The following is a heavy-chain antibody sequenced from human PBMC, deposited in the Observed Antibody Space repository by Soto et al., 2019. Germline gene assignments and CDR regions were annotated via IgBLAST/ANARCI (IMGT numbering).Heavy chain of an antibody. CDR3: ARLPDDFWSGSRYYMDV. CDR1: GFTFSSYS. CDR2: ISSRSSYI. V-gene: IGHV3-21*06. D-gene: IGHD3-3*01. Sequence: EVQLVESGGGLVKPGGSLRLSCAASGFTFSSYSMNWVRQAPGKGLEWVSSISSRSSYIYYADSVKGRFTISRDNAKNSLYLQMNSLRAEDTAVSYCARLPDDFWSGSRYYMDVWGKGTTVTVSS. J-gene: IGHJ6*03.